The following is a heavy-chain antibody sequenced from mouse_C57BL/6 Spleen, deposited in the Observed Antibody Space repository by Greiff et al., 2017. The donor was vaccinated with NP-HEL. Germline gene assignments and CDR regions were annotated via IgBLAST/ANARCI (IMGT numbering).Heavy chain of an antibody. CDR3: ARDGNPFDY. CDR2: INYDGSST. D-gene: IGHD2-1*01. J-gene: IGHJ2*01. Sequence: EVQLVESEGGLVQPGSSMKLSCTASGFTFSDYYMAWVRQVPEKGLEWVANINYDGSSTYYLDSLKSRFIISRDNAKNILYLQMSSLKSEDTATYYCARDGNPFDYWGQGTTLTVSS. V-gene: IGHV5-16*01. CDR1: GFTFSDYY.